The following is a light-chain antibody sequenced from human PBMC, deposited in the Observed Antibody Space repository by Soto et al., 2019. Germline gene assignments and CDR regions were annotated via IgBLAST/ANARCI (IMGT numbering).Light chain of an antibody. CDR2: GAS. J-gene: IGKJ5*01. CDR1: QMVSSY. CDR3: QQLDSMPIT. Sequence: EIVLTQSPATLSLSTGERATLSCRASQMVSSYLAWYQQKPGQAPRLLIYGASTRATGIPARFSGSGSGTDFVLTISSLQPEDSATYYCQQLDSMPITFGQGTRLEI. V-gene: IGKV3-11*01.